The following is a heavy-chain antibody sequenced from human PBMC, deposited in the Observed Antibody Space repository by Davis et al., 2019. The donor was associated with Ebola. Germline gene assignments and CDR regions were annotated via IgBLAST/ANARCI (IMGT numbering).Heavy chain of an antibody. D-gene: IGHD6-13*01. CDR3: ARDQAYSSSWLHFDY. Sequence: GESLKISCAASGFTFDDYAITWVRQAPGKGLEWVSSISASGDRTYYADSVRGRFTISRDNSRNTLYLQMNSLTAEDTAVYYCARDQAYSSSWLHFDYWGQGTLVTVSS. CDR1: GFTFDDYA. V-gene: IGHV3-23*01. CDR2: ISASGDRT. J-gene: IGHJ4*02.